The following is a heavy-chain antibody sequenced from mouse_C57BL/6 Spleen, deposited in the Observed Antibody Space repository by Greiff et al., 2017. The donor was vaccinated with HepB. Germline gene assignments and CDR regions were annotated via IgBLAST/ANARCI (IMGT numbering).Heavy chain of an antibody. D-gene: IGHD1-1*01. V-gene: IGHV1-15*01. CDR1: GYTFTDYE. CDR3: TRGSFDYYGSSSYYFDY. Sequence: VQRVESGAELVRPGASVTLSCKASGYTFTDYEMHWVKQTPVHGLEWIGAIDPETGGTAYNQKFKGKAILTADKSSSTAYMELRSLTSEDSAVYYCTRGSFDYYGSSSYYFDYWGQGTTLTVSS. J-gene: IGHJ2*01. CDR2: IDPETGGT.